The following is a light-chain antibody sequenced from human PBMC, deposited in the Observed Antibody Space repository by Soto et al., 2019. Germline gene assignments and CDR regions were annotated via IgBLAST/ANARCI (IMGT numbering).Light chain of an antibody. Sequence: IQMTQSPSSLSASLGDRVTIPWRASQSISGYLNWYQQKKGKAPKILIYAASSLQSGVPSRFSGSGSGTDVTLTISSLQTEDFATYYCQQSYSTPITFGQGTRLEIK. V-gene: IGKV1-39*01. CDR1: QSISGY. J-gene: IGKJ5*01. CDR3: QQSYSTPIT. CDR2: AAS.